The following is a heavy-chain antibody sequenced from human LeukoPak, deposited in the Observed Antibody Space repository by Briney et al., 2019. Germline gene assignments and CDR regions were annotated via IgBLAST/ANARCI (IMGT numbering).Heavy chain of an antibody. CDR3: AKGDGINHYHWFDP. V-gene: IGHV3-23*01. Sequence: GGSLRLSCAASEFTFSSYAMNWVRQAPGKGLDWVSGISGSGDSAYYADSVKGRFTISRDNSKNTLYLQMNSLRVEDTALYYCAKGDGINHYHWFDPWGQGTQVTVSS. CDR1: EFTFSSYA. D-gene: IGHD2-21*02. CDR2: ISGSGDSA. J-gene: IGHJ5*02.